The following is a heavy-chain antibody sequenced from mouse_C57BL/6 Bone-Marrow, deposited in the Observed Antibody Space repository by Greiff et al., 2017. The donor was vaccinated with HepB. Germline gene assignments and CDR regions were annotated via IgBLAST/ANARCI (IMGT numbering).Heavy chain of an antibody. Sequence: VQLQQPGAELVRPGSSVKLSCKASGYTFTSYWMDWVKQRPGQGLEWIGNIYPSDSETHYNQKFKDKATLTVDKSSSTAYMQLSSLTSEDSAVYYCARRATTVVAHFDYWGQGTTLTVSS. J-gene: IGHJ2*01. V-gene: IGHV1-61*01. CDR1: GYTFTSYW. CDR3: ARRATTVVAHFDY. D-gene: IGHD1-1*01. CDR2: IYPSDSET.